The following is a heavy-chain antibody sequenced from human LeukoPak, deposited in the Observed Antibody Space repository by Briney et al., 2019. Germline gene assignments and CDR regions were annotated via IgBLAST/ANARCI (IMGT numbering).Heavy chain of an antibody. CDR1: GFTFSSYR. J-gene: IGHJ3*02. Sequence: RAGGSLRLSCEASGFTFSSYRMNWVRQGPGKGLEWVSSISSSSTYIYYADSVKGRFTISRDNAKNSLYLQMNSLRDEDTAVYYCARDTLLYGNSPDAFDIWGQGTMVTVSS. D-gene: IGHD4-23*01. CDR2: ISSSSTYI. V-gene: IGHV3-21*01. CDR3: ARDTLLYGNSPDAFDI.